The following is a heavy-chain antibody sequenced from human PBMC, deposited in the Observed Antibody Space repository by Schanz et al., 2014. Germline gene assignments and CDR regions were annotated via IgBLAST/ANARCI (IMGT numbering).Heavy chain of an antibody. CDR3: ARDRRNADLDY. CDR2: ITYNGGTI. V-gene: IGHV3-48*01. J-gene: IGHJ4*02. CDR1: GFGFSSYS. D-gene: IGHD1-1*01. Sequence: EVQLVDSGGGLVKPGGSLRLSCAASGFGFSSYSMNWVRQAPGKGLEWISYITYNGGTIYYADSVKGRFTISRDNAKNSLYLEMNSLRAEDTALYYCARDRRNADLDYWGQGTLVTVSS.